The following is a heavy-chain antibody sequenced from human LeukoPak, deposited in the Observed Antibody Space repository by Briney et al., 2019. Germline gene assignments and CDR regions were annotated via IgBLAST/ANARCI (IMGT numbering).Heavy chain of an antibody. Sequence: GEALKISCKASGYSSSTYWIGWVRQMPGQGLEWMGIIYPDDSDTRYSTSFQGHVTISADKSISTAYLRWSSLKASDTAVYYCATNKVTSNWRYHFDFWGQGTLVSVSS. J-gene: IGHJ4*02. V-gene: IGHV5-51*01. D-gene: IGHD2-2*01. CDR3: ATNKVTSNWRYHFDF. CDR1: GYSSSTYW. CDR2: IYPDDSDT.